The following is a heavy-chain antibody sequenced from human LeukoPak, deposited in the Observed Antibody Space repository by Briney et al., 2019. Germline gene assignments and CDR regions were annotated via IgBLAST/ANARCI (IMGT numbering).Heavy chain of an antibody. CDR2: IYYSGST. J-gene: IGHJ5*02. D-gene: IGHD3-10*01. Sequence: SETLSLTCTVSGGSISSYYWSWIPHPPGKGLEWIGYIYYSGSTNYNPSLNSRVTISEDTSKNQFSLKLSSVTAAATAVYYCARELWFGELVGGWFDPWGQGTLVTVSS. CDR3: ARELWFGELVGGWFDP. CDR1: GGSISSYY. V-gene: IGHV4-59*01.